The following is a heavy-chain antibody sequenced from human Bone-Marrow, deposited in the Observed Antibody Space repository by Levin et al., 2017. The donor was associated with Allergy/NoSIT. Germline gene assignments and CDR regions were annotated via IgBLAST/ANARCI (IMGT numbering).Heavy chain of an antibody. J-gene: IGHJ4*02. CDR1: GFTFSSSW. CDR3: AAPEPDY. Sequence: LSLTCAASGFTFSSSWMHWVRQAPGKGLVWVSRINSDGSSTTYADSVKGRFTISRDNAKNTVYLQMNSLRAEDTAVYYCAAPEPDYWGQGTLVTVSS. V-gene: IGHV3-74*01. CDR2: INSDGSST.